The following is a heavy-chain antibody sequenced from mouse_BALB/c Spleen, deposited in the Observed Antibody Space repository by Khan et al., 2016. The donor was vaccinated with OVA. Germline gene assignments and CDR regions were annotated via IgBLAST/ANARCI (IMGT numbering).Heavy chain of an antibody. CDR3: AKQIWSPYYGMDY. D-gene: IGHD1-1*02. J-gene: IGHJ4*01. CDR1: GFSLTDHG. CDR2: IWGGGST. V-gene: IGHV2-6-5*01. Sequence: VKLQESGPGLVAPSQSLSITCTVSGFSLTDHGVSWIRQPPGKGLEWLGVIWGGGSTYYNSVLKSRLSISKDNSKSQVFSKMNSLQTHDTAMYYCAKQIWSPYYGMDYWGQGTSVTVSS.